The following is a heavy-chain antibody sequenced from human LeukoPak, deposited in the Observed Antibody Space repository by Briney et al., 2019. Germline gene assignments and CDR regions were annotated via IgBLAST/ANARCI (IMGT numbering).Heavy chain of an antibody. CDR2: IYSGGST. CDR1: GFTVSSNY. D-gene: IGHD3-16*01. CDR3: AKDRGGYFDN. Sequence: GGSLRLSCAASGFTVSSNYMSWARQAPGRGLEWVSVIYSGGSTYYADSVKGRFTISRDNSKNTLSLQMNSLRAEDTAVYFCAKDRGGYFDNWGQGTLVTVSS. V-gene: IGHV3-66*01. J-gene: IGHJ4*02.